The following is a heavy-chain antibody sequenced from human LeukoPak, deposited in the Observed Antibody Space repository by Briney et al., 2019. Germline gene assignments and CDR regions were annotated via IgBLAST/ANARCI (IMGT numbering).Heavy chain of an antibody. V-gene: IGHV1-18*01. CDR3: IRDAYSSSYYVY. CDR2: ISAYNGNT. J-gene: IGHJ4*02. D-gene: IGHD6-13*01. CDR1: GYSFTSYG. Sequence: GASVKVSCKASGYSFTSYGISWVRQAPGQGLEWMGWISAYNGNTDYAQKVQGRVNMTTDTSTSTAYMEVRSLRYDDTAVYYCIRDAYSSSYYVYWGQGTLVTVSS.